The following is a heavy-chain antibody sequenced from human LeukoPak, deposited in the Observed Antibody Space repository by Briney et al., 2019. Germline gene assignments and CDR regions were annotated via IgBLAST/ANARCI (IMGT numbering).Heavy chain of an antibody. D-gene: IGHD3-10*01. CDR2: ISSSGSTT. Sequence: PGGCLRLSCAASGFTFSDYYMSWIRQAPGKGLEWVLYISSSGSTTYYAGSVKGRFTISRDNAKNSLYLQMNSLRAEDTAVYFCARGYYGSAYFDYWGQGTLVTVSS. J-gene: IGHJ4*02. CDR1: GFTFSDYY. CDR3: ARGYYGSAYFDY. V-gene: IGHV3-11*01.